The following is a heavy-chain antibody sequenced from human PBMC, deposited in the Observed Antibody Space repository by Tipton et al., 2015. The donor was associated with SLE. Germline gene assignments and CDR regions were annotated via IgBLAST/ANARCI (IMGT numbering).Heavy chain of an antibody. D-gene: IGHD6-13*01. V-gene: IGHV4-39*07. CDR1: GFTVSSNY. Sequence: LRLSCAASGFTVSSNYMSWVRQAPGKGLEWIGSIYYSGSTYFNPSLKRRVTISINTSKNHFSLRLSSVTAADTAVYYCAREGAAAGSLLDYWGQGTLVTVSS. CDR3: AREGAAAGSLLDY. J-gene: IGHJ4*02. CDR2: IYYSGST.